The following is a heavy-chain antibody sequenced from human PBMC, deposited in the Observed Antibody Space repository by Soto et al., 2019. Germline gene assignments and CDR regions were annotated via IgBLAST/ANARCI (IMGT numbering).Heavy chain of an antibody. CDR2: IKSKTDGGTT. Sequence: EVQLVESGGGLVKPGGSLRLSCAASGFTFSNAWMSWVRQAPGKGLEWVGRIKSKTDGGTTDYAAPVKGRFTISRDDSNITLYLQMNSLKTVDIAVYYCTTGEVAGLNYYYCGMDVWGQGTTVTVSS. D-gene: IGHD1-26*01. V-gene: IGHV3-15*01. CDR1: GFTFSNAW. J-gene: IGHJ6*02. CDR3: TTGEVAGLNYYYCGMDV.